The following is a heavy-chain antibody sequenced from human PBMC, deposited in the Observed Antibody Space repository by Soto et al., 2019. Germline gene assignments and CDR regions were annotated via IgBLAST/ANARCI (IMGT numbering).Heavy chain of an antibody. CDR2: MRADSGDS. CDR1: GDTFTNFD. CDR3: ARYIYGQGFKA. Sequence: QVQLVQPGTEVRKPGASVKVSCEPSGDTFTNFDLNWVRQASGQGLEWIGWMRADSGDSGHARKFQGRVTLTRDTSRSTAYMELSSLRAEDTAVYCCARYIYGQGFKAWGQGTLVFVSS. D-gene: IGHD4-17*01. J-gene: IGHJ5*02. V-gene: IGHV1-8*01.